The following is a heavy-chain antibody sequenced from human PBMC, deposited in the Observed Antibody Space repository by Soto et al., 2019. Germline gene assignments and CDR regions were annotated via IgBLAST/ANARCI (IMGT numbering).Heavy chain of an antibody. Sequence: RGESLKISCKGSGYSVTSYWIGWVRQMPGKSLEWMGIIYPGDSDTRYIPSFQGQVTISADKSISTAYLPWSSLKASDTAMYYFARSDIVVVPAAIVDYYYCGMDVWGQGTTVTVSS. CDR1: GYSVTSYW. CDR2: IYPGDSDT. D-gene: IGHD2-2*02. J-gene: IGHJ6*02. V-gene: IGHV5-51*01. CDR3: ARSDIVVVPAAIVDYYYCGMDV.